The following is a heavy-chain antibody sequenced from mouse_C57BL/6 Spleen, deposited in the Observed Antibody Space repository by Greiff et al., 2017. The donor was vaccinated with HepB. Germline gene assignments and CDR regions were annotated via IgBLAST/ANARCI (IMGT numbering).Heavy chain of an antibody. D-gene: IGHD2-4*01. J-gene: IGHJ1*03. CDR2: ISDGGSYT. CDR3: ARSVYYDYDGYVDV. V-gene: IGHV5-4*01. Sequence: EVQLVESGGGLVKPGGSLKLSCAASGFTFSSYAMSWVRQTPEKRLEWVATISDGGSYTYYPDNVKGRFTISRDNAKNNLYLQMSHLKSEDTAMYSCARSVYYDYDGYVDVWGTGTTVTVSS. CDR1: GFTFSSYA.